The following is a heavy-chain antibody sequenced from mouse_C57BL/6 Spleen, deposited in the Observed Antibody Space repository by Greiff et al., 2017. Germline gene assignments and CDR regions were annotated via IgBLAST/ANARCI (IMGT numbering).Heavy chain of an antibody. J-gene: IGHJ1*03. D-gene: IGHD1-1*01. CDR3: ARSLLYYGSSYGYFDV. Sequence: QVQLQQSGAELVKPGASVKISCKASGYTFTDYYINWVKQRPGQGLEWIGKIGPGSGSTYYNEKFKGKATLTADKSSSTAYMQLSSLTSEDSAVYFCARSLLYYGSSYGYFDVWGTGTTVTVSS. CDR1: GYTFTDYY. CDR2: IGPGSGST. V-gene: IGHV1-77*01.